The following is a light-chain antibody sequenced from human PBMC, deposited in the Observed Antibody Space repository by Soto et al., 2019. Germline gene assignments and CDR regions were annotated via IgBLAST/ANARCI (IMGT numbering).Light chain of an antibody. CDR1: QSVSSY. Sequence: EIVLTQSPATLSLSPGERATLSCRASQSVSSYLAWHQQKPGQAPRLLIYAASTRATGVPARFSGSGSGTEFTLTISDLQSEDFAVYFCQHYDIWPLTFGGGTKVDIK. J-gene: IGKJ4*01. CDR2: AAS. CDR3: QHYDIWPLT. V-gene: IGKV3-15*01.